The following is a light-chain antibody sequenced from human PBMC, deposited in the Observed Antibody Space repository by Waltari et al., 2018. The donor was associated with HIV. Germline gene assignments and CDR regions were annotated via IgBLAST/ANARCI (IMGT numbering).Light chain of an antibody. Sequence: EIVLTQSPGTLSLSPGERATLSCRASQSVSSSYLAWYQQKPGQAPRLLIYGASSSATGMPARFRGSGCGSGFGTAITRPEPGVVAVDYGVQYCSQSGTFGQGTKVEIK. CDR3: VQYCSQSGT. CDR2: GAS. J-gene: IGKJ1*01. CDR1: QSVSSSY. V-gene: IGKV3-20*01.